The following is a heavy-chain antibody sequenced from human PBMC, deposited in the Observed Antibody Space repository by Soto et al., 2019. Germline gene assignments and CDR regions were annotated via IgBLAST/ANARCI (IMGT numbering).Heavy chain of an antibody. CDR3: GTMRREPSDS. CDR2: IFSSGTT. Sequence: QVQLQESGPGLVKPSETLSLTCAVSGSSISSSNWWSWIRQPPGKGLEWIGDIFSSGTTHYSPSLTSRVTISMDRSKNQFSLNLNSVTAADTAVYYCGTMRREPSDSWGQGTMVTVSS. V-gene: IGHV4-4*02. J-gene: IGHJ4*02. CDR1: GSSISSSNW.